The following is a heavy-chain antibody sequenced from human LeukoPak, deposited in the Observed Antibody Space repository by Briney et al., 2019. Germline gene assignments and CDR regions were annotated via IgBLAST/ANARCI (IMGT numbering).Heavy chain of an antibody. Sequence: SETLSLTCTVSGGSVSSYYWSWIRQPPGKGLEWIGHIYYNGITNYNPSLKSRVTISIDTSNNQFFLELSSVTAADTAVYYCARGKDYYDSSGHHYYYGMDVWGQGTTVTVSS. D-gene: IGHD3-22*01. CDR2: IYYNGIT. J-gene: IGHJ6*02. CDR3: ARGKDYYDSSGHHYYYGMDV. CDR1: GGSVSSYY. V-gene: IGHV4-59*02.